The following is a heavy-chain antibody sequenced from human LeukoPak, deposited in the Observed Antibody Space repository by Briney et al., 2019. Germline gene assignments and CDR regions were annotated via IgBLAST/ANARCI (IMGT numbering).Heavy chain of an antibody. V-gene: IGHV3-74*01. CDR1: GVTSSIDW. CDR2: IYGDGRAT. J-gene: IGHJ1*01. Sequence: GGSLRLSRAPSGVTSSIDWMHSVRHAPGKGLGCGSYIYGDGRATNYAHSVRGGFTISRDNAKKTLYLQMNSAREEHTAEYSCFRRLGSWGLGTLVTVSS. CDR3: FRRLGS. D-gene: IGHD6-25*01.